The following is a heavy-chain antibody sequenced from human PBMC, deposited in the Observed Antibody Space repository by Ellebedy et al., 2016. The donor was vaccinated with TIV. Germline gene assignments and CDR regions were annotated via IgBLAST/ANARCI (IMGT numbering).Heavy chain of an antibody. V-gene: IGHV4-4*07. Sequence: GSLRLXCTVSGHSLTNYYWTWLRQPAGSGLEWIGRIYRDDVTNYNPSLRSRVSMSVDTSKNQFSLRLTSVTAADTALYYCAREIRSGRGTHAYFDSWGQGILVTVSS. D-gene: IGHD1-26*01. CDR1: GHSLTNYY. CDR2: IYRDDVT. CDR3: AREIRSGRGTHAYFDS. J-gene: IGHJ4*02.